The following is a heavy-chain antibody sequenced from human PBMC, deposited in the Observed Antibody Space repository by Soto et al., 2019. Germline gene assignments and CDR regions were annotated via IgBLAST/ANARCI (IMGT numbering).Heavy chain of an antibody. CDR2: MYYGVNT. Sequence: SETLSLTCIVSGGSISSSSYSWAWIRQPPGKGLEWIGTMYYGVNTNYNPSLKSRVTISVDTSKNQFSLKLSSVTAADTSVYYCARLDYYGSGSYYPFDYWGQGTLVTVS. D-gene: IGHD3-10*01. V-gene: IGHV4-39*07. CDR1: GGSISSSSYS. J-gene: IGHJ4*02. CDR3: ARLDYYGSGSYYPFDY.